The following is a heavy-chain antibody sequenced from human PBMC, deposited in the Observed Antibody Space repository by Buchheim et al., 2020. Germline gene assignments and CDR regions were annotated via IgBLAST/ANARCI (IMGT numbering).Heavy chain of an antibody. CDR2: IYYSGST. V-gene: IGHV4-39*07. D-gene: IGHD3-3*01. J-gene: IGHJ4*02. CDR1: GGSISSSSYY. CDR3: ARCTVLAPDQTYYDFWSGYSDPYYFDY. Sequence: QLQLGQESGTGLVKPSETLSLTCTVSGGSISSSSYYWGWIRQPPGKGLEWIGSIYYSGSTYYNPSLKSRVTISVDTSKNPFSLKLSSVTAADTAVYYCARCTVLAPDQTYYDFWSGYSDPYYFDYWGQGTL.